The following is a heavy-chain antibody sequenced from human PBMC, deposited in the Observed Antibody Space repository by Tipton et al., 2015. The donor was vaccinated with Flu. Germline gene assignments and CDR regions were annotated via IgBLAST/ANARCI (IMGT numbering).Heavy chain of an antibody. J-gene: IGHJ5*02. V-gene: IGHV4-39*07. CDR1: GDSIRSSNYY. D-gene: IGHD4-11*01. CDR2: TFHSGNT. Sequence: TLSLTCGVSGDSIRSSNYYWGWIRQPPGKGLEWIGNTFHSGNTYLNPSLKSRVTISIDTSRNQFSLKVSSVTAADTAVYYCARRDYSSYVSEPKNWFDPWGQGALVTVSS. CDR3: ARRDYSSYVSEPKNWFDP.